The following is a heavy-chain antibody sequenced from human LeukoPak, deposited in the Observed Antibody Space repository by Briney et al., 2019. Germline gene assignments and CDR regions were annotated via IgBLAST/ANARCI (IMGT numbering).Heavy chain of an antibody. CDR2: VKYDGSEK. Sequence: GGSLRLSCAASGFTFSSYWMSWVRQAPGKGLEWVANVKYDGSEKYYVDSVKGRFTISRDNAKNSLYLQMNSLRAEDTAVYYCAKAPREWLLGYYFDYWGQGTLVTVSS. V-gene: IGHV3-7*01. CDR1: GFTFSSYW. J-gene: IGHJ4*02. CDR3: AKAPREWLLGYYFDY. D-gene: IGHD3-3*01.